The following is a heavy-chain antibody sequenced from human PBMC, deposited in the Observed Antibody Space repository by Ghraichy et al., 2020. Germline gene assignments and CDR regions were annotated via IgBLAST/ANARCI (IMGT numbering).Heavy chain of an antibody. J-gene: IGHJ4*02. CDR2: IRSKAYGGTT. CDR3: TRDRGRSAAGKNDY. V-gene: IGHV3-49*03. CDR1: GFTFGDYA. Sequence: GGSLRLSCTASGFTFGDYAMSWFRQAPGKGLEWVGFIRSKAYGGTTEYAASVKGRFTISRDDSKSIAYLQMNSLKTEDTAVYYCTRDRGRSAAGKNDYWGQGTLVTVSS. D-gene: IGHD6-13*01.